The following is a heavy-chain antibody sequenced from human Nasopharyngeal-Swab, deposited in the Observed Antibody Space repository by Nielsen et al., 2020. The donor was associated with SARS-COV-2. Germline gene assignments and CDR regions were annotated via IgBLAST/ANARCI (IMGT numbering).Heavy chain of an antibody. CDR3: ARSYDSSGYYEY. CDR1: GFTFSDHY. Sequence: GGSLRLSCAASGFTFSDHYMDWVRQAPGKGLEWVGRTRNKANSYTTEYAASVKGRFTISRDDSKNSLYLQMNSLKTEDTAVYYCARSYDSSGYYEYWGQGTLVTVSS. CDR2: TRNKANSYTT. J-gene: IGHJ4*02. V-gene: IGHV3-72*01. D-gene: IGHD3-22*01.